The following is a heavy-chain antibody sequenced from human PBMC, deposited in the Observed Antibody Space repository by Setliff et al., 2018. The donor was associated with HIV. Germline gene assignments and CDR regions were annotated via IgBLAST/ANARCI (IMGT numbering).Heavy chain of an antibody. Sequence: GGSLRLSCAASGFTFSSYAMSWVRQAPGKGLEWVSAISWNSGSIGYADSVKGRFTISRDNAKNSLYLQMNSLRAEDTALYYCAKSVGPRIAAAGTVFDPWGQGTLVTVSS. CDR1: GFTFSSYA. CDR2: ISWNSGSI. V-gene: IGHV3-9*01. D-gene: IGHD6-13*01. J-gene: IGHJ5*02. CDR3: AKSVGPRIAAAGTVFDP.